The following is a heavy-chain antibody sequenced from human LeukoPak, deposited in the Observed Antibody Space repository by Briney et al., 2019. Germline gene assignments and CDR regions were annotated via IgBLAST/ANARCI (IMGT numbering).Heavy chain of an antibody. CDR1: GGSISSSSHY. CDR3: ARVDSAMVTF. D-gene: IGHD5-18*01. V-gene: IGHV4-39*01. CDR2: IYYSGNT. Sequence: PSETLSLTCTVSGGSISSSSHYWGWIRQPPGKGLEWIESIYYSGNTYYNPSLKSRVTISVDTSKNQFSLKLSSVTAADTAVYYCARVDSAMVTFWGQGTLVTVSS. J-gene: IGHJ4*02.